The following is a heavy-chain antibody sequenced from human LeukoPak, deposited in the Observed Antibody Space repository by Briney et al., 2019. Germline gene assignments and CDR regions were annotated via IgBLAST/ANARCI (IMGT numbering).Heavy chain of an antibody. CDR3: AKSKQLAPWDY. CDR2: ISGSGDST. D-gene: IGHD1-1*01. V-gene: IGHV3-23*01. CDR1: GFTFSSYG. J-gene: IGHJ4*02. Sequence: GGSLRLSCAASGFTFSSYGMTWVRQAPGKGLEWVSTISGSGDSTYYADSVKGRFTISRDNSKNTLYLQMNSLRAEDTAVYYCAKSKQLAPWDYWGQGTLVTVSS.